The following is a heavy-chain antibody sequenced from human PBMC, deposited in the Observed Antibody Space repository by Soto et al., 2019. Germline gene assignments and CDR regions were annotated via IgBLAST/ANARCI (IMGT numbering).Heavy chain of an antibody. J-gene: IGHJ6*02. Sequence: SETLSLPCTVSGGSISSGGYYWSWIRQHPGKGLEWIGYIYYSGSTYYNPSLKSRVTISVDTSKNQFSLKLSSVTAADTAVYYCARVCGGDCHYGMDVWGQGTTVTVSS. D-gene: IGHD2-21*02. V-gene: IGHV4-31*02. CDR3: ARVCGGDCHYGMDV. CDR1: GGSISSGGYY. CDR2: IYYSGST.